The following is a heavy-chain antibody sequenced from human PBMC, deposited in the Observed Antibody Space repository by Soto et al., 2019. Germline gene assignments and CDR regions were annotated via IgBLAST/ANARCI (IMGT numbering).Heavy chain of an antibody. Sequence: QVQLVQSGAEMKKPGSSVKVSCQSSGGTFNTYAMNWVRQAPGQGPEWMGDISPMFGAANYAPRFQGRVTIPADEPTGTSFMQLSSLTSEDTALYFCAREVQVHTPAFVYWGQGTLVTVSS. D-gene: IGHD3-10*01. V-gene: IGHV1-69*19. CDR2: ISPMFGAA. CDR1: GGTFNTYA. CDR3: AREVQVHTPAFVY. J-gene: IGHJ4*02.